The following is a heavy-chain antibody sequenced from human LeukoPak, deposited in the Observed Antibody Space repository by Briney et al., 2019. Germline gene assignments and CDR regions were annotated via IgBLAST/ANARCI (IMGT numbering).Heavy chain of an antibody. Sequence: KPGGSLRLSCAASGFTFSSYSMNWVRQGPGKGLEWVSSISSSCSYIYYADSVKGRFTISRDNAKNSLYLQMNSLRAEDTAVYYCARDHRKGRLLWFGELLSWFDPWGQGTLVTVSS. CDR2: ISSSCSYI. CDR1: GFTFSSYS. CDR3: ARDHRKGRLLWFGELLSWFDP. D-gene: IGHD3-10*01. J-gene: IGHJ5*02. V-gene: IGHV3-21*01.